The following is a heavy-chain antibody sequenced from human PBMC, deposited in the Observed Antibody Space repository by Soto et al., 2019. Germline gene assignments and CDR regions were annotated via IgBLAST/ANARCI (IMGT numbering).Heavy chain of an antibody. J-gene: IGHJ3*02. D-gene: IGHD3-22*01. CDR3: ARVSRYDSSGYYYIDAFDI. Sequence: GGSLRLSCAASGFTFSSYWMSWVRQAPGKGLEWVANIKQDGSEKYYVDSVKGRFTISRDNAKNSLYLQMNSLRAEDTAVYYCARVSRYDSSGYYYIDAFDIWGKGTMVTVS. CDR1: GFTFSSYW. CDR2: IKQDGSEK. V-gene: IGHV3-7*01.